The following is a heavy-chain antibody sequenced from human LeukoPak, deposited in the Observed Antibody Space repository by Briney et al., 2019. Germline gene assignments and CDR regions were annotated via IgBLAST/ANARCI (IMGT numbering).Heavy chain of an antibody. CDR1: GFTFSSYI. J-gene: IGHJ4*02. V-gene: IGHV3-23*01. D-gene: IGHD3-16*01. CDR2: IGGSGDST. CDR3: AKEGPGGGGYFDD. Sequence: GGSLRLSCAASGFTFSSYIMSWVRQAPGKGLEWVSLIGGSGDSTYYADSVKGRFTISRDNSKNTLYLRMNSLRADDTAVYSCAKEGPGGGGYFDDWGQGTLVTVSS.